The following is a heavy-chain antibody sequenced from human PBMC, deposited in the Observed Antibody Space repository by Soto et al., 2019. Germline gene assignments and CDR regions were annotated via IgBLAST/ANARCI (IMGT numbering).Heavy chain of an antibody. D-gene: IGHD3-22*01. J-gene: IGHJ5*02. Sequence: SVKVSCKASGGTFSSYAISWVRQAPGQGLEWMGGIIPIFGTANYAQKFQGRVTITADESTSTAYMELSSLRSEDTAVYYCARGGRYYDSSGSNWFDPWGQGTLVTVSS. CDR1: GGTFSSYA. CDR2: IIPIFGTA. CDR3: ARGGRYYDSSGSNWFDP. V-gene: IGHV1-69*13.